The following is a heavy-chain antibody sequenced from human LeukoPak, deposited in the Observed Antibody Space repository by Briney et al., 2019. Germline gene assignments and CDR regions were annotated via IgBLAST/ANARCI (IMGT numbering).Heavy chain of an antibody. V-gene: IGHV1-2*02. CDR2: INPNSGGT. D-gene: IGHD3-10*01. CDR1: GYTFTGYY. J-gene: IGHJ5*02. Sequence: ASVTVSYKASGYTFTGYYMHWVRQAPGQGLEWMGWINPNSGGTNYAQKFQGRVTITRDTSISTAYMELSRLRSDDTAVYYCAGSSGSPDNWFDPWGQGTLVTVSS. CDR3: AGSSGSPDNWFDP.